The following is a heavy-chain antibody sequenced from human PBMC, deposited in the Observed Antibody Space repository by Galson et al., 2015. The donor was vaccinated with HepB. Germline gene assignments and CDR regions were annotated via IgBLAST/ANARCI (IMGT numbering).Heavy chain of an antibody. Sequence: SLRLSCAASGVTFTTFGVNWVRQAPEKGLAWVSSISSSDDYTNYADSVKGRFTISRDNAKKTVYLQMNSLRVEDTGVYYCATMGIPDYWGQGTLVTVSS. CDR3: ATMGIPDY. J-gene: IGHJ4*02. CDR1: GVTFTTFG. V-gene: IGHV3-21*01. D-gene: IGHD3-10*01. CDR2: ISSSDDYT.